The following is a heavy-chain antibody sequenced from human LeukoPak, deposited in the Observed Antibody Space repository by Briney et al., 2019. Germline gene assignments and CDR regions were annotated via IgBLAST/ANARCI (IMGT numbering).Heavy chain of an antibody. J-gene: IGHJ6*02. CDR3: AKGRVGANGYYYYGMDV. CDR2: MWSDGSDK. CDR1: GFTFSSYG. D-gene: IGHD1-26*01. V-gene: IGHV3-33*06. Sequence: PGGSLRLSCAASGFTFSSYGMHWVRQGPGKGLEWVAIMWSDGSDKYYADSVKGRFTISRDNSKNTLYLQMNSLRAEDAAVYYCAKGRVGANGYYYYGMDVWGQGTTVTVSS.